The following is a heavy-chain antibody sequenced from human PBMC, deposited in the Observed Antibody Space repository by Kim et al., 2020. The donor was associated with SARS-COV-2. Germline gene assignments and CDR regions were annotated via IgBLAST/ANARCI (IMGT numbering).Heavy chain of an antibody. CDR3: AKGGRGGVTKDYFDY. Sequence: ADAGKGRFTISRDNSNNTLSLQMHSLRAEDTAIYSCAKGGRGGVTKDYFDYWGQGTLVTVSS. J-gene: IGHJ4*02. D-gene: IGHD3-16*01. V-gene: IGHV3-33*06.